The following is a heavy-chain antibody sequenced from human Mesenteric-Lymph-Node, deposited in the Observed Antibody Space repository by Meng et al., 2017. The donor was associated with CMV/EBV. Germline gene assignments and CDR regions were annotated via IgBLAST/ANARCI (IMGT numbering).Heavy chain of an antibody. CDR2: INHSGST. J-gene: IGHJ4*02. D-gene: IGHD3-9*01. CDR3: ARADRGYDILTGSYGFAYFDS. CDR1: GGSFSGYY. V-gene: IGHV4-34*01. Sequence: SETLSLTCAVYGGSFSGYYWSWIRQPPGKGLEWIGEINHSGSTNYNPSLKSRVTISVDTSKNQFSLKLSSVTAADTAVYYCARADRGYDILTGSYGFAYFDSWGQGTLVTVSS.